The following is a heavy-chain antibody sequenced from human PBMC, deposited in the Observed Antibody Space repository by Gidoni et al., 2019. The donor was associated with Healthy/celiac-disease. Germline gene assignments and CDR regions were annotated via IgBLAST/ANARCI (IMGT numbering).Heavy chain of an antibody. D-gene: IGHD5-18*01. J-gene: IGHJ6*02. CDR2: ISAYNGNT. V-gene: IGHV1-18*01. CDR1: GYTVTSYG. CDR3: ARDSGVPGYSYGYYYYYGMDV. Sequence: QVQLVQSGAEVKKPGASVKVSCKASGYTVTSYGISWVRQAPGQGLEWMGWISAYNGNTNYAQKLQGRVTMTTDTSTSTAYMELRSLRSDDTAVYYCARDSGVPGYSYGYYYYYGMDVWGQGTTVTVSS.